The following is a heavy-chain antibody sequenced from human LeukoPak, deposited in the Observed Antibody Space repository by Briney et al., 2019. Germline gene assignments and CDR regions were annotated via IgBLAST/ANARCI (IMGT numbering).Heavy chain of an antibody. CDR2: IYFSGGA. V-gene: IGHV4-31*03. CDR1: GGSISIGGYY. D-gene: IGHD1-1*01. J-gene: IGHJ3*02. CDR3: VRTTTSSEAFDI. Sequence: SQTLSLTCTVSGGSISIGGYYWSWIRLHPGKDLEWMGYIYFSGGAYYKPSLQSRVTISVDTSKNQFSLKLSSVTVADTAVYYCVRTTTSSEAFDIWGQGTMVTVSS.